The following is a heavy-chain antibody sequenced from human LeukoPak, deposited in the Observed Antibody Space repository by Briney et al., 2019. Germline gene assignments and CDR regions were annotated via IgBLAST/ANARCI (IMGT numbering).Heavy chain of an antibody. CDR3: VRDGVGAGGDFDY. CDR2: INSDVSDT. D-gene: IGHD1-26*01. V-gene: IGHV3-74*03. J-gene: IGHJ4*02. Sequence: GGSLRLSCAASGFTFSGHWMHWVRQAPGKGLVWVSHINSDVSDTTYADSVKGRFTIFRDNAKNTLYLQLNSLRVEDTAVYFCVRDGVGAGGDFDYWGQGTLVTVSS. CDR1: GFTFSGHW.